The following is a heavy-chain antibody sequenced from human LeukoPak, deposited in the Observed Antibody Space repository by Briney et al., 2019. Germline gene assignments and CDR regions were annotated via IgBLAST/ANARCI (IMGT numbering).Heavy chain of an antibody. CDR1: GFTFSSYS. Sequence: GGSLRLSCAASGFTFSSYSMHWVRQAPGKGLEWLAVISYDGSNKFYADSVKGRFTISRDDSKNTLNFQMNSLRADDTAVYYCARLRGNTMVEYWGQGTLVTASS. D-gene: IGHD3-10*01. V-gene: IGHV3-30*14. J-gene: IGHJ4*02. CDR3: ARLRGNTMVEY. CDR2: ISYDGSNK.